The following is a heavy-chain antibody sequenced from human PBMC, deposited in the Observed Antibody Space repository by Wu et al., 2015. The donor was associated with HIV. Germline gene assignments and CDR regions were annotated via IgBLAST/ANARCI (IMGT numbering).Heavy chain of an antibody. CDR2: INPNSGGSGGT. J-gene: IGHJ4*02. Sequence: QVQLVQSGAEVKKPGASVKVSCKASGYTFTGYYMHWVRQAPGQGLEWMGWINPNSGGSGGTNYAQKFQGRVTMTRDTSISTAYMELSRLRSADTAVYYCVSSAGTSYYFDYWAEGTVVTVSS. D-gene: IGHD2-2*01. V-gene: IGHV1-2*02. CDR3: VSSAGTSYYFDY. CDR1: GYTFTGYY.